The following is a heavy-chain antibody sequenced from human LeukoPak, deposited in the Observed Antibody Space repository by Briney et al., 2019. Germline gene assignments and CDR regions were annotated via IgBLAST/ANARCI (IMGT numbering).Heavy chain of an antibody. D-gene: IGHD6-13*01. CDR2: ISSSSSYI. CDR1: GSTFSSYS. Sequence: GGSLRLSCAASGSTFSSYSMNWVRQAPGKGLEWVSSISSSSSYIYYADSVKGRFTISRGNAKNSLYLQMNSLRAEDTAVYYCARRIAAAGTLGYWGQGTLVTVSS. V-gene: IGHV3-21*01. CDR3: ARRIAAAGTLGY. J-gene: IGHJ4*02.